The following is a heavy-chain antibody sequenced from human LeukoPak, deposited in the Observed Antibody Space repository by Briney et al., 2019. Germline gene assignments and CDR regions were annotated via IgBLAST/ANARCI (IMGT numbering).Heavy chain of an antibody. CDR1: GFTFRSYG. J-gene: IGHJ4*02. CDR3: ARGSGAAAGAFDY. V-gene: IGHV3-33*01. Sequence: AGRSLTLSCAASGFTFRSYGMHWVRQAPGKGLEWVSIVWYDGNNKYYADSVKGRFTVSRDNSKDTVSLQLNSLRGEDTAVYYCARGSGAAAGAFDYWGQGTLVTVPS. CDR2: VWYDGNNK. D-gene: IGHD6-13*01.